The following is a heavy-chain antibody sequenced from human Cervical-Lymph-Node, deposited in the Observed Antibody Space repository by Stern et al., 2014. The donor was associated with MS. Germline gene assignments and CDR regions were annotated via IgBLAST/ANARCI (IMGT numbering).Heavy chain of an antibody. CDR2: ISGSDGST. J-gene: IGHJ4*02. Sequence: EVQLVESGGTLVQPGGSLRLSCAASGFTFSSYAMSWVRQAPGKGLEWVSVISGSDGSTSYADSVKGRFTISRDNSKNTLFLQMNSLRAEDTAVYYCAKVYGSGPFDYWGQGTLVTVSS. CDR1: GFTFSSYA. D-gene: IGHD6-19*01. CDR3: AKVYGSGPFDY. V-gene: IGHV3-23*04.